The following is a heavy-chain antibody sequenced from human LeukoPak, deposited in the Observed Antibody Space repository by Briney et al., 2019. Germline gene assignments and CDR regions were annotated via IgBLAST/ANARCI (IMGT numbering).Heavy chain of an antibody. D-gene: IGHD1-26*01. CDR2: IWYDGSNK. J-gene: IGHJ4*02. Sequence: GGSLRLSCAASGFTFSSYGMHWVRQAPGKGLEWVAVIWYDGSNKYYADSVKGRFTISRDNSKNTLYLQMHSLRAEDTAVYYCARQGSVGIVDYWGQGTLVTVSS. V-gene: IGHV3-33*01. CDR1: GFTFSSYG. CDR3: ARQGSVGIVDY.